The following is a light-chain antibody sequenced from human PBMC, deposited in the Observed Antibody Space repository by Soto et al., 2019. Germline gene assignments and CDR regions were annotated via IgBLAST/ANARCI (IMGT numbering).Light chain of an antibody. Sequence: LSHPASVSWSPGQSITISCTGTSSDVCGFEYVSWYQHQPGKAPKLIIYDVTKRPSGVSNRFSGPKSGNTASLTISGIQAEDEGDYYCGSITRSSTSVFGTGTKVTVL. CDR3: GSITRSSTSV. CDR1: SSDVCGFEY. CDR2: DVT. J-gene: IGLJ1*01. V-gene: IGLV2-14*01.